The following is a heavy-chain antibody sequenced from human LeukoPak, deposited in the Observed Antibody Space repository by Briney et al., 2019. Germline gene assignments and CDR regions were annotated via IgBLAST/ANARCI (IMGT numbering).Heavy chain of an antibody. CDR3: ARGGGDCTNGVCYNYWYFDL. Sequence: AGGSLRLSCAASGFTFSDYYMRWIRQAPGKGLEGVLYISSSGSTIYYTDSVKGRFTISRDNAKNPLYLQMNSLRAEDTAVYYCARGGGDCTNGVCYNYWYFDLWGRGTLVTVSS. D-gene: IGHD2-8*01. V-gene: IGHV3-11*01. CDR1: GFTFSDYY. CDR2: ISSSGSTI. J-gene: IGHJ2*01.